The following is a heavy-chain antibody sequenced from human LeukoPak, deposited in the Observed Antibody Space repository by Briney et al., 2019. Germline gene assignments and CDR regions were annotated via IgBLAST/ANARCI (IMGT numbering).Heavy chain of an antibody. J-gene: IGHJ5*02. V-gene: IGHV4-39*07. CDR2: VHHTGRA. Sequence: SETLSLTCTVSGDSISGSNYHWGWIRQPPGKGLEWLGTVHHTGRAFYNPSLRGRTTVSVDTSKNQFSLKLTSVTAADTVVYYCAREPDAWGQGTLVTVSS. CDR1: GDSISGSNYH. CDR3: AREPDA.